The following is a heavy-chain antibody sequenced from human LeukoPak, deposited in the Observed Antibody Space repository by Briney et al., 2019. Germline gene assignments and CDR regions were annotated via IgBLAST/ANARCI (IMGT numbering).Heavy chain of an antibody. D-gene: IGHD3-10*02. J-gene: IGHJ6*04. V-gene: IGHV3-21*01. Sequence: GGSLRLSCAASGFTFSSYSMNWVRQAPGKGLEWVSSISSSSSYIYYTDSMKGRFTISRDNAKNSLYLQMNSLRAEDTAVYYCAELGITMIGGVWGKGTTVTISS. CDR2: ISSSSSYI. CDR1: GFTFSSYS. CDR3: AELGITMIGGV.